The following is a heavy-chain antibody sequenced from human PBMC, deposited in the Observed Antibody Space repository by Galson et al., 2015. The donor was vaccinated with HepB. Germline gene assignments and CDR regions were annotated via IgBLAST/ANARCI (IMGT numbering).Heavy chain of an antibody. Sequence: SLRLSCAASGFNVSRNYMTWVRQAPGKGLEWVSVLYAGGNTYYADSVKGRFTISRHNSKNNSYLQMNSLRTNDTAVYYCSRSSWRGGTNTDWGQGTLVTVSS. CDR3: SRSSWRGGTNTD. D-gene: IGHD3-10*01. CDR2: LYAGGNT. J-gene: IGHJ4*02. V-gene: IGHV3-53*04. CDR1: GFNVSRNY.